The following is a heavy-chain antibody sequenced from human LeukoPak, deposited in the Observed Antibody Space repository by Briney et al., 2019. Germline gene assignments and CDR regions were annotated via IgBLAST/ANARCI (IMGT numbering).Heavy chain of an antibody. Sequence: ASVKVCCKPSGDTFTSYAMHWVRQAPGQRLEWMGWINAGNGNTKYSQKFQGRVTITRDTSASTAYMELSSMRSEDTAVYYCARDDYYYGSASLTNRGQGTLVTVSP. CDR1: GDTFTSYA. CDR3: ARDDYYYGSASLTN. D-gene: IGHD3-10*01. V-gene: IGHV1-3*01. CDR2: INAGNGNT. J-gene: IGHJ4*02.